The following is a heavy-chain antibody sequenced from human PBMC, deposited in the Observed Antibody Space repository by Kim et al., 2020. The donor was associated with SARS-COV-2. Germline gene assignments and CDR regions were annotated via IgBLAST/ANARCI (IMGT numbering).Heavy chain of an antibody. CDR3: ARERVMFGANVYHGMDV. J-gene: IGHJ6*02. Sequence: SVKGRFTISRDNSKDTLFLQMNSLRGEDTAVYYCARERVMFGANVYHGMDVWGPGTTVTVSS. D-gene: IGHD3-3*01. V-gene: IGHV3-30*07.